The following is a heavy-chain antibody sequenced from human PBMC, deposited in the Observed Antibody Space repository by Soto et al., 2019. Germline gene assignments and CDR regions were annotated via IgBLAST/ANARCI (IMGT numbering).Heavy chain of an antibody. CDR1: GFTFSPYT. CDR2: ISYDGSDK. D-gene: IGHD2-21*02. J-gene: IGHJ4*02. CDR3: ARGGGFCGADCYKGAIDY. V-gene: IGHV3-30-3*01. Sequence: QVQLVESGGGVGQPGRSLRLSCAASGFTFSPYTMHWVRQTPGKGLEWVAVISYDGSDKNYADSVRGRFTISRDNSKNTLFLQMNSLRAEDTALYYCARGGGFCGADCYKGAIDYWGQGALVTVSS.